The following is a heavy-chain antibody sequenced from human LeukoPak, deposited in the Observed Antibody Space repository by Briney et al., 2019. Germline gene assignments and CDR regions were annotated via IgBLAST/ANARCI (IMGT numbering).Heavy chain of an antibody. D-gene: IGHD6-13*01. Sequence: PSETLALTCAVYGGPFSGYYWSWIRQPPGKGLEWIGEINHNGSTNYNPALKSRVTISEDTSNNHFSLELTSVTATDTAVYYCARHRAFSSSDDAFEIWGQGRTVTVSS. J-gene: IGHJ3*02. V-gene: IGHV4-34*01. CDR2: INHNGST. CDR1: GGPFSGYY. CDR3: ARHRAFSSSDDAFEI.